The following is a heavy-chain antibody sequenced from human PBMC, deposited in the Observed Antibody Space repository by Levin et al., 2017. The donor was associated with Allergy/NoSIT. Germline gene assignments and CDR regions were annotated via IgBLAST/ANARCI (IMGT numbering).Heavy chain of an antibody. CDR3: ARGDIVATIEGWYWYFDL. CDR2: ISSSSSYI. J-gene: IGHJ2*01. V-gene: IGHV3-21*01. Sequence: MTGGSLRLSCAASGFTFSSYSMNWVRQAPGKGLEWVSSISSSSSYIYYADSVKGRFTISRDNAKNSLYLQMNSLRAEDTAVYYCARGDIVATIEGWYWYFDLWGRGTLVTVSS. D-gene: IGHD5-12*01. CDR1: GFTFSSYS.